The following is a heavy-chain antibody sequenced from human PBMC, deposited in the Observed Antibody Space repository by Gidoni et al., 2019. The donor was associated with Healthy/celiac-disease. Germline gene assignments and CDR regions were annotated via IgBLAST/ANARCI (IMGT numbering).Heavy chain of an antibody. CDR1: GFTFSSYS. D-gene: IGHD3-22*01. CDR3: AREKGYYYDSSGYYPIDY. V-gene: IGHV3-21*06. CDR2: ISSSSSYI. Sequence: EVQLVESGGGLVKPGGSLRLSCAASGFTFSSYSMNWVRQAPGKGLEWVSSISSSSSYIYYADSVKGRFTISRDNAKNSLYLQMNSLRAEDTAVYYCAREKGYYYDSSGYYPIDYWGQGTLVTVSS. J-gene: IGHJ4*02.